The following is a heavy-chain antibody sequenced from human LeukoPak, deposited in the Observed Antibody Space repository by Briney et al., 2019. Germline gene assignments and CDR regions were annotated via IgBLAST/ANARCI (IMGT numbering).Heavy chain of an antibody. Sequence: GASVKVSCKASGYTFTSYDINWVRQATGQGLEWMGWMNPNSGNTGYAQKFQGRVTMTRNTSISTAHMELSSLRSEDTAVYYCARGRSSSAPDDDYWGQGTLVTVSS. D-gene: IGHD6-6*01. J-gene: IGHJ4*02. CDR2: MNPNSGNT. CDR3: ARGRSSSAPDDDY. V-gene: IGHV1-8*01. CDR1: GYTFTSYD.